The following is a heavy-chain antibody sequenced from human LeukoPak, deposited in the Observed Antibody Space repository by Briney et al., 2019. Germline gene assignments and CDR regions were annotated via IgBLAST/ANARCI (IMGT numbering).Heavy chain of an antibody. CDR1: GGSISSYY. CDR3: SSSWYKTPFQR. J-gene: IGHJ1*01. D-gene: IGHD6-13*01. CDR2: IYYSGST. Sequence: SETLSLTCTVSGGSISSYYWSWIRQPPGKGLEWIGYIYYSGSTNYNPSLKSRVTISVDTSKNQFSLKLSSVTAADTAVYYCSSSWYKTPFQRWGQGTLVTVSS. V-gene: IGHV4-59*01.